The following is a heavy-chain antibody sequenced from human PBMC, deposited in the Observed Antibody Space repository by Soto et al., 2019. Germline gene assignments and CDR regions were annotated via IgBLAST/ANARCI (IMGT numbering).Heavy chain of an antibody. Sequence: PGGSLRLSCAVSGFTFSSYWMSWVRQAPGKGLEWVANIKQDGSEKYYVDSVNGRFTISRDNAKNSLYLQMNSLRAEDTAVYYCARDESYGILTGYYTPQRFDYWGQGSLVTVSS. D-gene: IGHD3-9*01. J-gene: IGHJ4*02. CDR2: IKQDGSEK. V-gene: IGHV3-7*01. CDR3: ARDESYGILTGYYTPQRFDY. CDR1: GFTFSSYW.